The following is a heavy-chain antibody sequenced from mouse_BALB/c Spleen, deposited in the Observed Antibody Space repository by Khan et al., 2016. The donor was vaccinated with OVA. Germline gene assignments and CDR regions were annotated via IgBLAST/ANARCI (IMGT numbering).Heavy chain of an antibody. CDR1: GFTFSTYA. D-gene: IGHD1-1*01. CDR3: ARHNYGPFAY. CDR2: ISSSGDYI. J-gene: IGHJ3*01. V-gene: IGHV5-9-3*01. Sequence: EVELVESGGDLVRPGGSLKLSCSASGFTFSTYAMSWVRQTPEKRLEWVATISSSGDYIYYPDSVKGRFTISRDTAKNTLYLQMSSLRSEETAMYYCARHNYGPFAYWGQGTLVTVSA.